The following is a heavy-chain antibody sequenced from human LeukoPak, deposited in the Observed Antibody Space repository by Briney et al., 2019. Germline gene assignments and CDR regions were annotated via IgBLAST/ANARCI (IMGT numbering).Heavy chain of an antibody. CDR3: AKDCYSSSWYGGYYYYYYMDV. CDR2: ISNSDTTI. V-gene: IGHV3-11*04. J-gene: IGHJ6*03. Sequence: PGGSLRLSCAASGFTFSDYYMSWIRQAPGKGLEWVSYISNSDTTIYYADSVKGRFTISRDNAKNSLYLQMNSLRAEDTAVYYCAKDCYSSSWYGGYYYYYYMDVWGKGTTVTISS. CDR1: GFTFSDYY. D-gene: IGHD6-13*01.